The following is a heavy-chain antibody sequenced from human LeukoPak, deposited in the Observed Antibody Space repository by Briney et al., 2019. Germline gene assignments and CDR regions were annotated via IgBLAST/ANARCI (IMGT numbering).Heavy chain of an antibody. CDR1: GFTFSSCW. CDR2: IKQDGSEK. Sequence: GSLRLSCAASGFTFSSCWMSWVRQAPGKGLEWVANIKQDGSEKYYVDSVKGRFTISRDNSKNTLYLQMGSLRAEDMAVYYCARVRGYDFWSAYADYWGQGTLVTVSS. J-gene: IGHJ4*02. CDR3: ARVRGYDFWSAYADY. V-gene: IGHV3-7*01. D-gene: IGHD3-3*01.